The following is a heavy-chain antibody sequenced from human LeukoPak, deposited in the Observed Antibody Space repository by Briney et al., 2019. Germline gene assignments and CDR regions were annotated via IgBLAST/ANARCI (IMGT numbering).Heavy chain of an antibody. Sequence: SVKVSCKASGGTFSSYAISWVRQAPGQGLEWMGGIIPIFGTANYAQKLQGRVTITADESTSPAYMELSSLRSEDTAVYYCARGVETAMVNYWGQGTLVTVSS. CDR3: ARGVETAMVNY. V-gene: IGHV1-69*01. D-gene: IGHD5-18*01. CDR2: IIPIFGTA. CDR1: GGTFSSYA. J-gene: IGHJ4*02.